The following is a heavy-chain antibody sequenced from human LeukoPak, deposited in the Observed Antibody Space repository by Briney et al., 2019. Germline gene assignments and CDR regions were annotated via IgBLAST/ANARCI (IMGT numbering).Heavy chain of an antibody. Sequence: ASVKVSCKASGYTFTGYYMHWVRQAPRQGLEWMGWLNPNSGGTSYAQKFQGRVTMTRDTSISTAYMELSRLTSDDTAVYYCTSDIVVVPAARGDYWGQGTLVTVSS. V-gene: IGHV1-2*02. CDR3: TSDIVVVPAARGDY. J-gene: IGHJ4*02. D-gene: IGHD2-2*01. CDR1: GYTFTGYY. CDR2: LNPNSGGT.